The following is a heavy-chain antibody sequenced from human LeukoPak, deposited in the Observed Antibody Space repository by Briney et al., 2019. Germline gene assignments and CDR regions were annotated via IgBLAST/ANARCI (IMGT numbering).Heavy chain of an antibody. CDR2: INAGNGNT. CDR1: GYTFTSYA. J-gene: IGHJ4*02. D-gene: IGHD6-13*01. Sequence: ASVKVSRKASGYTFTSYAMHWVRQAPGQRLEWMGWINAGNGNTKYSQEFQGRVTITMDTSASTAYMELSSLRSEDMAMYYCARARQYSGTWGFDYWGQGTLVTVSS. CDR3: ARARQYSGTWGFDY. V-gene: IGHV1-3*03.